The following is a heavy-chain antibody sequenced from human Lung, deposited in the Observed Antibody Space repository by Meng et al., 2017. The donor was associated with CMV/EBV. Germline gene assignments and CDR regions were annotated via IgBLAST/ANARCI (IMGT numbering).Heavy chain of an antibody. Sequence: LXCTVSGGAISSGGYYWSWIRQHPGMGLEWIGYFYYGGRTYYNPSLKSRVTISVDTSKNQFSLKLSSVTAADTAVYYCARGLNNYDYVWGTWGQGXLVTVSS. CDR2: FYYGGRT. V-gene: IGHV4-31*03. J-gene: IGHJ5*02. CDR1: GGAISSGGYY. D-gene: IGHD3-16*01. CDR3: ARGLNNYDYVWGT.